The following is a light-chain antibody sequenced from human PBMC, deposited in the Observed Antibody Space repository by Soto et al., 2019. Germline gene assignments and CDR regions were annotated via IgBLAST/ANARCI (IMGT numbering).Light chain of an antibody. CDR3: QQRSNWPPRT. Sequence: EIVLTQSPATLSLSPGERATLSCRASQSVSTYLAWYQQKPGQAPRLLIYDASNRANGIPGRFSGSGSGTDFTLTISRLEPEDFAVSYCQQRSNWPPRTCGQGTKLELK. V-gene: IGKV3-11*01. CDR2: DAS. J-gene: IGKJ2*01. CDR1: QSVSTY.